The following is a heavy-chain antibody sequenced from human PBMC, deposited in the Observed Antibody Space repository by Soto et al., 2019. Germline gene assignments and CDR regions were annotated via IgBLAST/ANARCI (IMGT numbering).Heavy chain of an antibody. D-gene: IGHD4-17*01. CDR2: INPSGGST. Sequence: QVQLVQSGAEVKKPGASVKVSCTASGYTFTSYYMHWVRQAPGQGLEWMGRINPSGGSTSYAQKFQGRVTMTRDTSTSTVYMKLSSLRAEDTAVYYCARVNYGGNATPDWFDPWGQGTLVTVSS. J-gene: IGHJ5*02. CDR3: ARVNYGGNATPDWFDP. CDR1: GYTFTSYY. V-gene: IGHV1-46*01.